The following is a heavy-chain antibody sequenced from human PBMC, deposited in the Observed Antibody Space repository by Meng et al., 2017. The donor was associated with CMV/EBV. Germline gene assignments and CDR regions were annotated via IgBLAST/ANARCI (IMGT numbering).Heavy chain of an antibody. CDR3: ARGFSTLFGVPKRGRHYGMDV. D-gene: IGHD3-3*01. CDR1: GFTVSSNY. J-gene: IGHJ6*02. Sequence: GESLKISCAASGFTVSSNYMSWVRQAPGKGLEWVSVIYSGGSTYYADSVKGRFTISRDNSKNTLYLQMNSLRAEDTSVYYCARGFSTLFGVPKRGRHYGMDVWGQGTTVTVSS. V-gene: IGHV3-53*01. CDR2: IYSGGST.